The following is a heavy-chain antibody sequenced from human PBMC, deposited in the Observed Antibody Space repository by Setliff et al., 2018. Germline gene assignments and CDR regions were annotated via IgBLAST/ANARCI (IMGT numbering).Heavy chain of an antibody. CDR1: GGSFSDYY. CDR2: INHSGST. Sequence: PSETLSLTCTVYGGSFSDYYWGWIRQPPGKGLEWIAEINHSGSTTYNPSLKSRVTISVDTSRKQFSLRLTSVTAADTAVYYCAKFGPLDLTGDWAFDNWGQGTLVTVSS. D-gene: IGHD7-27*01. CDR3: AKFGPLDLTGDWAFDN. J-gene: IGHJ4*02. V-gene: IGHV4-34*01.